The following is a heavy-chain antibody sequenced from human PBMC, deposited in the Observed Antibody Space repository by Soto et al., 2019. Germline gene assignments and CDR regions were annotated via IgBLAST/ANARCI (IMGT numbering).Heavy chain of an antibody. CDR3: ARLGKVGTSWFDP. CDR2: IYYSGST. D-gene: IGHD5-12*01. CDR1: GGSISSSSYY. Sequence: SETLSLTCTVSGGSISSSSYYWGWIRQPPGKGLEWIGSIYYSGSTYYNPSLKSRVTISVDTSKNQFSLKLSSVTAADTAVYYCARLGKVGTSWFDPWGQGTLVTVSS. J-gene: IGHJ5*02. V-gene: IGHV4-39*01.